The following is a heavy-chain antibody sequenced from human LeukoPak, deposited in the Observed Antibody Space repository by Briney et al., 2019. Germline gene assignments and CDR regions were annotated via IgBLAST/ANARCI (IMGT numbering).Heavy chain of an antibody. Sequence: GESLKISCKGSGYSFTSYWIGRVRQMPGKGLEWMGIIYPGDSDTRYSPSFQGQVTISADKSISTAYLQWSSLKASDTAMFYCAAAGSTSHDAFDIWGQGTMVTVSS. CDR3: AAAGSTSHDAFDI. D-gene: IGHD2-2*01. CDR2: IYPGDSDT. J-gene: IGHJ3*02. V-gene: IGHV5-51*01. CDR1: GYSFTSYW.